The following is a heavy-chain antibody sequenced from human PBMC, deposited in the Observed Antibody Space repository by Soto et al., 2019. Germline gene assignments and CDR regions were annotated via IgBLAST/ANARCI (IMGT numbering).Heavy chain of an antibody. J-gene: IGHJ4*02. D-gene: IGHD3-10*01. V-gene: IGHV3-30*18. CDR2: ISYDGSNK. Sequence: CLRRSCAASGFTFSIYGMHWVRQAPGKGLEWVAVISYDGSNKYYADSVKGRFTISRDNSKNTLYLQMNSLRAEDTAVYYCAKPITMVRSPLSDYWGQGTLVPVSS. CDR3: AKPITMVRSPLSDY. CDR1: GFTFSIYG.